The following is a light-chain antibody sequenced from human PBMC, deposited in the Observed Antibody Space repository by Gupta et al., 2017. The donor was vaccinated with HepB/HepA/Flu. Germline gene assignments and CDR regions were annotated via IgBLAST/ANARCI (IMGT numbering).Light chain of an antibody. CDR3: QQYYSTPWT. CDR1: QSVLYSSNNKNY. V-gene: IGKV4-1*01. J-gene: IGKJ1*01. Sequence: QSAALLPVSLGEKPTINCKSSQSVLYSSNNKNYLAWYQQKPGQPPKLLIYWASTRESGVPDRFSGSGSGTDFTLTISSLQAEDVAVYYCQQYYSTPWTFGQGTKVEIK. CDR2: WAS.